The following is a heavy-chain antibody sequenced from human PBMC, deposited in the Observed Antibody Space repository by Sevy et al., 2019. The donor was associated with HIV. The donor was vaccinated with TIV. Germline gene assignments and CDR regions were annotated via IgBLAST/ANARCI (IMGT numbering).Heavy chain of an antibody. V-gene: IGHV3-15*01. CDR3: TTEGAD. J-gene: IGHJ4*02. CDR2: VRSKGDGGTT. Sequence: GGSLRLSCAASGFTFSDARMSWVRQAPGKGLEWVGRVRSKGDGGTTEYAAPVKGRFTIARDDSKNMMYVQMNSLKTEDTAVYYCTTEGADWGQGTLVTVSS. CDR1: GFTFSDAR.